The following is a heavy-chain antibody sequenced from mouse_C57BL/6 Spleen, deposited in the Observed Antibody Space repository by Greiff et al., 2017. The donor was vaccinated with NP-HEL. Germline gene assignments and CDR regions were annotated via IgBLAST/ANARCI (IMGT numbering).Heavy chain of an antibody. V-gene: IGHV5-6*01. CDR2: ISSGGSYT. CDR3: ARHDDYGNYREAWFAY. Sequence: EVQRVESGGDLVKPGGSLKLSCAASGFTFSSYGMSWVRQTPDKRLEWVATISSGGSYTYYPDSVKGRFTISRDNAKNTLYLQMSSLKSEDTAMYYCARHDDYGNYREAWFAYWGQGTLVTVSA. CDR1: GFTFSSYG. D-gene: IGHD2-1*01. J-gene: IGHJ3*01.